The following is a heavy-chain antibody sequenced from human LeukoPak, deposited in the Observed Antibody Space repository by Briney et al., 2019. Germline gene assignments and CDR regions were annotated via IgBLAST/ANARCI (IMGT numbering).Heavy chain of an antibody. V-gene: IGHV4-39*01. Sequence: LETLSLTCTVSGDSISSGSYLWGWIRLPPGKGLEWIGDHYYNGVTSYNPSLKSRVTISVDTSTNQFSLILTSVTAADTAVYYCARRQYGSSRADHWGQGTLVTVSS. CDR3: ARRQYGSSRADH. D-gene: IGHD6-13*01. CDR1: GDSISSGSYL. CDR2: HYYNGVT. J-gene: IGHJ4*02.